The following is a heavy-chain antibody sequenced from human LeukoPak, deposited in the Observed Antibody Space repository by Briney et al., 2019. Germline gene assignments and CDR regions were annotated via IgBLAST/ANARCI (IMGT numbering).Heavy chain of an antibody. CDR3: ARRRGYSGYDY. J-gene: IGHJ4*02. V-gene: IGHV3-23*01. CDR2: ISGSGGST. CDR1: GFTFSSYA. D-gene: IGHD5-12*01. Sequence: GGSLRLSCAASGFTFSSYAMSCVRQAPGKGLEWVSAISGSGGSTYYADSVKGRFTISRDNSKNTLYLQMNSLRAEDTAVYYCARRRGYSGYDYWGQGTLVTVSS.